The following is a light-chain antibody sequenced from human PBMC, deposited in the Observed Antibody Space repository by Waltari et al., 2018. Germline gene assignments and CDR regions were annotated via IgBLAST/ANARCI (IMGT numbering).Light chain of an antibody. CDR1: QGISSS. Sequence: DIQLTQSPSFLSASVGDRVTITCRASQGISSSLAWFQQKPGRAPKLLIYAASTLPGGVQSRFSGSGSGTEFTLTIINLQPEDFATYYCQQANSDPLTFGGGTKVEMK. J-gene: IGKJ4*01. CDR3: QQANSDPLT. CDR2: AAS. V-gene: IGKV1-9*01.